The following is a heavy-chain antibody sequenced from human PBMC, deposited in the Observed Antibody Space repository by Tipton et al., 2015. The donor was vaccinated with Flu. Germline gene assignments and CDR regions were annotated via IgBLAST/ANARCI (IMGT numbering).Heavy chain of an antibody. J-gene: IGHJ3*02. CDR2: ISSSSVYT. CDR3: AKDDGRSYSSGWTLDALDI. Sequence: SLRLSCAASAFTFSSYGMSWIRQAPGKGLEWVSGISSSSVYTYYADSVKGRFTISRDNSKNTLYLQMNSLRAEDTAVYYCAKDDGRSYSSGWTLDALDIGGQGTMVPVSS. V-gene: IGHV3-23*01. CDR1: AFTFSSYG. D-gene: IGHD6-19*01.